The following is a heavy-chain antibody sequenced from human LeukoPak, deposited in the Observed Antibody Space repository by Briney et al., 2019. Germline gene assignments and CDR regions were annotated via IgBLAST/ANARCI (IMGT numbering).Heavy chain of an antibody. V-gene: IGHV4-39*07. J-gene: IGHJ3*02. CDR3: ARVVRAFDI. CDR1: GGSISSSSYY. CDR2: IYYSGST. Sequence: SETLSLTCTVSGGSISSSSYYWGCIRQPPGKGLECIGSIYYSGSTYYNPSLKSRVTISVDTSKNQFSLKLSSVTAADTAVYYCARVVRAFDIWGQGTMVTVSS. D-gene: IGHD2-8*01.